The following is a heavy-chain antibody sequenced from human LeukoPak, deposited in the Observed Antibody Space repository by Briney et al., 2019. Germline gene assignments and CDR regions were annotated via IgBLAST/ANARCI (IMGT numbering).Heavy chain of an antibody. CDR2: INPNSGGT. Sequence: WASVKVSFKASGYTFTGYYMHWVRQAPGQGLEWMGWINPNSGGTNYAQKFQGRVTMTRDTSISTAYMELSRLRSDDTAVYYCARGAGRSSGFDYWGQGTLVTVSS. CDR1: GYTFTGYY. J-gene: IGHJ4*02. CDR3: ARGAGRSSGFDY. D-gene: IGHD6-19*01. V-gene: IGHV1-2*02.